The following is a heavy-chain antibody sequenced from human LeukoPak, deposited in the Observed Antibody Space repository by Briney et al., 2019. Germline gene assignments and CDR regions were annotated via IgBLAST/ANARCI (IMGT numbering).Heavy chain of an antibody. CDR1: GFTFSNYA. J-gene: IGHJ3*02. CDR3: AKAQTGKMAFDI. CDR2: ISAGGDST. V-gene: IGHV3-23*01. Sequence: GGSLRLSCTASGFTFSNYAMSWVRQAPGKGLEWVSSISAGGDSTYYADSVKGRFTISRDNSKNTLHIQMNSLRAEDTAVYYCAKAQTGKMAFDIWGQRTMVTVSS.